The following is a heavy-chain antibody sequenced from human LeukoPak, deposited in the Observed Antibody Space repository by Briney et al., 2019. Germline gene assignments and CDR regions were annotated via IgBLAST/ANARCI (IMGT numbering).Heavy chain of an antibody. D-gene: IGHD3-10*01. V-gene: IGHV3-48*01. CDR1: GFTSSSYS. Sequence: GGSLRPSCAASGFTSSSYSMSWDRQAPGEGLEWVSYIISSSSTIYYTHSVKGRFTISRDNSKNPIYLQMNILRAEDTAVYYCARDWSSGMVDYWGQGTMVTVSS. CDR2: IISSSSTI. J-gene: IGHJ4*02. CDR3: ARDWSSGMVDY.